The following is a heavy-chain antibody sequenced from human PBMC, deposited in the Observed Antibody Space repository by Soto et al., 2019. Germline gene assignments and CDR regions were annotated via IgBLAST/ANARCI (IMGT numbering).Heavy chain of an antibody. D-gene: IGHD3-10*01. CDR1: GYTFTGYY. V-gene: IGHV1-2*04. CDR3: ARGSFATYFYGSGSYYNPADYGMDV. J-gene: IGHJ6*02. CDR2: INPNSGGT. Sequence: ASVKVSCKASGYTFTGYYMHWVRQAPGQGLEWMGWINPNSGGTNYAQKFQGWVTMTRDTSISTAYMELSRLRSDDTAVYYCARGSFATYFYGSGSYYNPADYGMDVWGQGTTVTVSS.